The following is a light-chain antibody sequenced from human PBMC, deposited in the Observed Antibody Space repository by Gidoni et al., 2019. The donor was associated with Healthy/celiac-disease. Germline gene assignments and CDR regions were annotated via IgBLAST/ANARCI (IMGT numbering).Light chain of an antibody. J-gene: IGKJ3*01. CDR3: QQSYSTST. CDR1: QSISSY. CDR2: AAS. V-gene: IGKV1-39*01. Sequence: DIQMTQTPSSLSASVGDRVTITCRASQSISSYLNWYQQKPGKAPKLLIYAASSLQSGVPSRFSGSGSGTDFTLTISSLQPEDFATYYCQQSYSTSTFGPXTKVDIK.